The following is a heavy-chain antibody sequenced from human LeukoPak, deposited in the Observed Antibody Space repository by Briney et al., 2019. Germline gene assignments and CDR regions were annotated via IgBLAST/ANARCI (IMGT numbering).Heavy chain of an antibody. V-gene: IGHV4-4*07. J-gene: IGHJ4*02. CDR1: GGSMSSYF. CDR3: ARKRKGAYDFDF. CDR2: IYTSGST. D-gene: IGHD3-16*01. Sequence: SETLSLTCTVSGGSMSSYFWSWIRQPAGKGLEWIGRIYTSGSTNYNPSLKSRVTMSVDTSNNQFSLKLSSVTAADTAVYYCARKRKGAYDFDFWGQGNLVTVSA.